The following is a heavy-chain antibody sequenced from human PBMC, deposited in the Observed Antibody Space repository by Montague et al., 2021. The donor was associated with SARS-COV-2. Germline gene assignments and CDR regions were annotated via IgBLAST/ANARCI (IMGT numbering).Heavy chain of an antibody. D-gene: IGHD3-16*01. CDR2: IYYSGTT. CDR1: AGAIRDTDYF. V-gene: IGHV4-39*01. J-gene: IGHJ5*02. CDR3: ARHRDNLGSLNWFAP. Sequence: SETLSLTCTVSAGAIRDTDYFWGWIRQPPGKGLEWIGSIYYSGTTYHXXXLKSRVTISVDTSKNQFPLKLSSVTAADTAVYFCARHRDNLGSLNWFAPWGQGTLVTVSS.